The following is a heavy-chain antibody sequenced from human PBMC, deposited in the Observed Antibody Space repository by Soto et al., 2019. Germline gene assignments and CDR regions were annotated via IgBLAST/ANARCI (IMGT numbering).Heavy chain of an antibody. V-gene: IGHV3-30-3*01. J-gene: IGHJ6*02. CDR3: ASSTFSYYYYGMDV. Sequence: QVQLVESGGGVVQPGRSLRLSCAASGFTFSSYAMHWVRQAPGKGLEWVAVISYDGSNKYYADSVKGRFTISRDNSKNTLYLQMNSLRAEDTAVYYCASSTFSYYYYGMDVWGQGTTVTVSS. CDR1: GFTFSSYA. D-gene: IGHD4-4*01. CDR2: ISYDGSNK.